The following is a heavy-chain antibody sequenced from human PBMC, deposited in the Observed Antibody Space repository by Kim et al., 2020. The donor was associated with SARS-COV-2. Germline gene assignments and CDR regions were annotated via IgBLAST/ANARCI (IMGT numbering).Heavy chain of an antibody. CDR2: IIPIFGTA. CDR1: GGTFSSYA. D-gene: IGHD3-3*01. V-gene: IGHV1-69*13. J-gene: IGHJ6*02. Sequence: SVKVSCKASGGTFSSYAISWVRQAPGQGLEWMGGIIPIFGTANYAQKFQGRVTITADESTSTAYMELSSLRSEDTAVYYCAQNTIFGVVSYYYYYGMDVWGQGTTVTVSS. CDR3: AQNTIFGVVSYYYYYGMDV.